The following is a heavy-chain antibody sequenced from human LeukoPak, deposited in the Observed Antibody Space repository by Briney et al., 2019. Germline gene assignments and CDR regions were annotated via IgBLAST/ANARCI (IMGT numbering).Heavy chain of an antibody. D-gene: IGHD3-16*01. V-gene: IGHV3-48*03. CDR1: GFTFRSYE. CDR3: ARGGRALDWYFDL. J-gene: IGHJ2*01. CDR2: ISSRGSTI. Sequence: GGSLRLSCAASGFTFRSYEMNWVRQAPGKGLEWVSYISSRGSTIYYADSVKGRFTISRDNAKNSLYLQMNSLRAEDTAVYYCARGGRALDWYFDLWGRGTLVAVSS.